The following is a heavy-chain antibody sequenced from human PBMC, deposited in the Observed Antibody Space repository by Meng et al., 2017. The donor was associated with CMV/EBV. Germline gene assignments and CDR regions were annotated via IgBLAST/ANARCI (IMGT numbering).Heavy chain of an antibody. D-gene: IGHD6-6*01. CDR2: IYYSGST. CDR1: GGSISSYY. V-gene: IGHV4-59*01. Sequence: SETLSLTCTVSGGSISSYYWSWIRQPPGKGLEWIGYIYYSGSTNYNPSLKSRVTISVDTSKNQFSLKLSSVTAADTAVYYYARDPIAARPGGYYYYYGMDVWGQGTTVTVSS. CDR3: ARDPIAARPGGYYYYYGMDV. J-gene: IGHJ6*02.